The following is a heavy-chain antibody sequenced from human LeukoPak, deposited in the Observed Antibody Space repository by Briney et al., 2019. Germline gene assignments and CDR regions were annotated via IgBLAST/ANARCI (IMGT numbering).Heavy chain of an antibody. Sequence: GASVKVSCKAPGGTFSSDAISWVRQAPGQGLEWMGGIIPIFGTANYAQKFQGRVTITADKSTSTAYMELSSLRSEDAAVYYCARDGAGANYFDYWGQGTLVTVSS. D-gene: IGHD3-10*01. CDR2: IIPIFGTA. J-gene: IGHJ4*02. CDR1: GGTFSSDA. V-gene: IGHV1-69*06. CDR3: ARDGAGANYFDY.